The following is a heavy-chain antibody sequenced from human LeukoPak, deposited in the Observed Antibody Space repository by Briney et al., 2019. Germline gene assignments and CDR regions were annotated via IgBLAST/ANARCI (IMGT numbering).Heavy chain of an antibody. CDR3: ARVKSGGYYYYYMDV. J-gene: IGHJ6*03. CDR2: INWNGDST. Sequence: GGSLRLSCATSGFTFSSYNMSWVRQAPGKGLEWVSGINWNGDSTGYADSVKGRFTISRDNAKNSLYLQMNSLRAEDTALYYCARVKSGGYYYYYMDVWGQGTLVTVSS. V-gene: IGHV3-20*04. CDR1: GFTFSSYN. D-gene: IGHD3-16*01.